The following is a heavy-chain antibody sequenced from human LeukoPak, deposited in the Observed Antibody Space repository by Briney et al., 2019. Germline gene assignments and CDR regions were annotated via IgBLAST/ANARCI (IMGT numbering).Heavy chain of an antibody. Sequence: PSETLSLTCNVSGGSISNYFWSWIRQPPGKGLEWIGYIYHSGSTYYNPSLKSRVTISVDRSKNQFSLKLSSVTAADTAVYYCARGNHGGNPLGWYFDLWGRGTLVTVSS. CDR3: ARGNHGGNPLGWYFDL. CDR1: GGSISNYF. CDR2: IYHSGST. V-gene: IGHV4-59*12. D-gene: IGHD4-23*01. J-gene: IGHJ2*01.